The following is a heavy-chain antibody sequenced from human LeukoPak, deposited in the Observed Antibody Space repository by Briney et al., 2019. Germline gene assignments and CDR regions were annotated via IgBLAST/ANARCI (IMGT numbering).Heavy chain of an antibody. J-gene: IGHJ4*02. V-gene: IGHV4-38-2*02. CDR1: GYSISSGYY. CDR3: AREGVWGSYRFDY. D-gene: IGHD3-16*02. CDR2: IYHSGST. Sequence: SETLSLTCAVSGYSISSGYYWGWIRQPPGKGLEWIGSIYHSGSTYYNPSLKSRVTISVDTSKNQFSLKLSSVTAADTAVYYCAREGVWGSYRFDYWGQGTLVTVSS.